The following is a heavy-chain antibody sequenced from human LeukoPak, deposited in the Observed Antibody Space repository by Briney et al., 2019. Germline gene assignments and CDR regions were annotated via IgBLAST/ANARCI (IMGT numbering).Heavy chain of an antibody. Sequence: SQTLSLTCTVSGGSISSGSYYWSWIRQPAGKGLEWIGSIYHSGSTYYNPSLKSRVTISVDTSKNQFSLKLSSVTAADTAVYYCARDPPADYWGQGTLVTVSS. J-gene: IGHJ4*02. CDR2: IYHSGST. CDR1: GGSISSGSYY. CDR3: ARDPPADY. V-gene: IGHV4-61*02.